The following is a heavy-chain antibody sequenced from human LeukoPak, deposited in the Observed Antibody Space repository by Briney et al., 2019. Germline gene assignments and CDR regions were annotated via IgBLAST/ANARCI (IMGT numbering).Heavy chain of an antibody. CDR1: GSSISNYY. CDR2: IYYSGST. D-gene: IGHD3-10*01. CDR3: ARGGYYGSGNDFRFDP. V-gene: IGHV4-59*01. J-gene: IGHJ5*02. Sequence: SETLSLTCTVSGSSISNYYWSWIRQPPGKGLEWIGYIYYSGSTNYKLSLKSRVTISVDTSKNQFSLKLSSVTAADTAVYYCARGGYYGSGNDFRFDPWGQGTLVTVSS.